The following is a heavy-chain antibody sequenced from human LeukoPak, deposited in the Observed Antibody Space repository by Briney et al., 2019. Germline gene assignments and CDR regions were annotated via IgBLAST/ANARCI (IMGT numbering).Heavy chain of an antibody. Sequence: KTGGSLRLSCAASGFTFSSYSMNWVRQAPGKGLEWVSSITGRSEYIYYADSVKGRFTISRDNAKNSLYLQMNSLRVEDTAVYYCAREAPFDYWGQGILVTVSS. CDR2: ITGRSEYI. CDR1: GFTFSSYS. J-gene: IGHJ4*02. V-gene: IGHV3-21*01. CDR3: AREAPFDY.